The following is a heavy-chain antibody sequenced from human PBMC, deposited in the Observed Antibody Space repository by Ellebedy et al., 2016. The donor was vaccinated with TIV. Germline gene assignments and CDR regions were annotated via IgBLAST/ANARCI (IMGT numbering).Heavy chain of an antibody. CDR1: GGTFSSYA. D-gene: IGHD1-26*01. Sequence: AASVKVSCKASGGTFSSYAISWVRQAPGQGLEWMGGIIPIFGTANYAQKFQGRVTMTRDTSMSTAYMELSSLRSEDTAVYYCVRVMGAIDFWGQGTLVTVSS. CDR2: IIPIFGTA. J-gene: IGHJ4*02. CDR3: VRVMGAIDF. V-gene: IGHV1-69*05.